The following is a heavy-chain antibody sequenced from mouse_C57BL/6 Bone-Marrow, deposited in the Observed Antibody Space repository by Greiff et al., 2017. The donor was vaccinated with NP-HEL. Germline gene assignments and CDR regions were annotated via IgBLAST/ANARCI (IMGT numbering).Heavy chain of an antibody. J-gene: IGHJ3*01. CDR3: AILRRGFAY. V-gene: IGHV2-6*01. CDR1: GFSLTSYG. D-gene: IGHD1-1*01. Sequence: VMLVESGPGLVAPSQSLSITCTVSGFSLTSYGVDWVRQSPGKGLEWLGVIWGVGSTNYNSALKSRLSISKDNSKSQVFLKMNSLQTDDTAMYYCAILRRGFAYWGQGTLVTVSA. CDR2: IWGVGST.